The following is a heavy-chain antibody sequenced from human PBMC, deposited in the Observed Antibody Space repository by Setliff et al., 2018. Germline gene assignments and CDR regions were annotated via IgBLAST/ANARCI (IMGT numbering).Heavy chain of an antibody. CDR2: INWNGGST. Sequence: GGSLRLSCAASGFTFDDYGMSWVRQAPGKGLEWVSTINWNGGSTSYADSVKGRFTISRDIAENSLYLRMNGLRAEDTAIYFCARDSPIRLGVIPSWGPGTLVTVSS. D-gene: IGHD2-21*01. CDR3: ARDSPIRLGVIPS. J-gene: IGHJ4*02. CDR1: GFTFDDYG. V-gene: IGHV3-20*04.